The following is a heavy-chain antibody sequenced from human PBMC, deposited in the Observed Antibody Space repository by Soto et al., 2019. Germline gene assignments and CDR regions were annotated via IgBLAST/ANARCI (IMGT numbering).Heavy chain of an antibody. D-gene: IGHD3-10*01. Sequence: GASVKVSCKASGGTFSSYAISWVRQAPGQGLEWMGGIIPIFGTANYAQKFQGRVTITADESTSTAYMELSSLRSEDTAVYYCATAITMVRRVIFYYYGMDVWGQGTTVTVSS. CDR2: IIPIFGTA. CDR3: ATAITMVRRVIFYYYGMDV. CDR1: GGTFSSYA. V-gene: IGHV1-69*13. J-gene: IGHJ6*02.